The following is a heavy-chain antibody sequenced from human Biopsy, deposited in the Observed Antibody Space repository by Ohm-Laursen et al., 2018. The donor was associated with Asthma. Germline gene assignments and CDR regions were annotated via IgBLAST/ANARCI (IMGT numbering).Heavy chain of an antibody. CDR2: IIPFYGTA. CDR3: ARDYDDDYVQRHLPIAY. V-gene: IGHV1-69*15. CDR1: GGSFSNSA. J-gene: IGHJ4*02. Sequence: SSVKVSCKASGGSFSNSAFSWVRQAPGQGLEWMGRIIPFYGTATYAQNFQGRLTLTADESTSTAYMELSSLRSEDTAVYFCARDYDDDYVQRHLPIAYWGQGTLVTVSS. D-gene: IGHD4-17*01.